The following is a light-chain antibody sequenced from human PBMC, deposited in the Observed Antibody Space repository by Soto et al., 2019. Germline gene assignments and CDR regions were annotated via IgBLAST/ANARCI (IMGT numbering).Light chain of an antibody. CDR2: DAS. J-gene: IGKJ1*01. Sequence: EIVLTQSPGTLSLSPGERVTLSCRAIQSVRDSYLAWYQQKPGQAPSLLIYDASSRATGIPDRFSGSGSGTDFTLTISSMETVDVGVYYFQQYHRSPSGTFGQGTKVDIK. CDR3: QQYHRSPSGT. V-gene: IGKV3-20*01. CDR1: QSVRDSY.